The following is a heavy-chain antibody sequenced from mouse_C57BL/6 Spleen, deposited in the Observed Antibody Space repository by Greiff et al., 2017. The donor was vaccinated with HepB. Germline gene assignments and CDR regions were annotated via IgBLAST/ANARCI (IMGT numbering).Heavy chain of an antibody. V-gene: IGHV2-9-1*01. CDR3: ARNEGDYDGYFDV. J-gene: IGHJ1*03. D-gene: IGHD2-4*01. Sequence: VKLVESGPGLVAPSQRLSITCTVSGFSLTSYAISWVRQPPGKGLEWLGVIWTGGGTNYNSALKSRLSISKDNSKSQVFLKMNSLQTDDTARYYCARNEGDYDGYFDVWGTGTTVTVSS. CDR1: GFSLTSYA. CDR2: IWTGGGT.